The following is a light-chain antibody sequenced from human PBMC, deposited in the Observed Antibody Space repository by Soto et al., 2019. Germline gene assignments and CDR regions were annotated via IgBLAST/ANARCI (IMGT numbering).Light chain of an antibody. CDR2: RNN. V-gene: IGLV1-47*01. J-gene: IGLJ2*01. CDR3: AAWDDSLSGPVV. Sequence: HSALTQPPSASGTPGQRVTISCSGSSSNIGSNYVYWYQQLPGTAPKLLIYRNNQRPSGVPDRFSGSKSGTSASLAISGLRSEDEADYYCAAWDDSLSGPVVFGGGTKLTVL. CDR1: SSNIGSNY.